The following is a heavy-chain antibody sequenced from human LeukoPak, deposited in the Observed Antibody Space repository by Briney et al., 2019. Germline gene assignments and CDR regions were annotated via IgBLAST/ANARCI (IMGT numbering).Heavy chain of an antibody. Sequence: GGSLRLSCAASGFTFSSDSMNWVRQAPGKGLEWVSSISISSSYIYYADSVKGRFTISRDNTKNSLYLQMNSLSPEDKDVYYCARNWDAFDIWGQGTMVTVSS. CDR1: GFTFSSDS. J-gene: IGHJ3*02. D-gene: IGHD1-1*01. CDR2: ISISSSYI. V-gene: IGHV3-21*01. CDR3: ARNWDAFDI.